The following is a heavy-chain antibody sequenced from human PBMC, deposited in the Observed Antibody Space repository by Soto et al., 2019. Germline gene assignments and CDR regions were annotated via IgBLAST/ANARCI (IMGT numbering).Heavy chain of an antibody. CDR1: GFSLSTSGAG. D-gene: IGHD3-9*01. CDR3: EQRPAYDISTGYYPFDY. CDR2: IYWDDGK. J-gene: IGHJ4*02. Sequence: GAGPTLVNPTQTLTLTCTFSGFSLSTSGAGVAWIRQPPGKPLEWLALIYWDDGKRYSPSLKTRLNITKDTSKNQVVLTLTNVDPVDTATYFFEQRPAYDISTGYYPFDYWGQGSLVTVSS. V-gene: IGHV2-5*02.